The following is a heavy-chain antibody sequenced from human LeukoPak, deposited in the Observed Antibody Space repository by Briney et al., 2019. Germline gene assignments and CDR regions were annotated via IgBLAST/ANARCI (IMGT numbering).Heavy chain of an antibody. Sequence: ASVKVSCKASGYTFTSYDINWVRQATGQGLEWMGWMNPNSGNTGYAQKFQGRVTMTRNTSISTAYMELSSLRSEDTAVYYCTRIGEQWLVLNDYWGQGTLVTVSS. J-gene: IGHJ4*02. CDR3: TRIGEQWLVLNDY. CDR1: GYTFTSYD. D-gene: IGHD6-19*01. V-gene: IGHV1-8*01. CDR2: MNPNSGNT.